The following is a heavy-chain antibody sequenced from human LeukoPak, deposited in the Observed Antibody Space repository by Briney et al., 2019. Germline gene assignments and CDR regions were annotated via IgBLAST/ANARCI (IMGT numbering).Heavy chain of an antibody. Sequence: ASVKVSCKAAGYSFSDYGISWVRQAPGQGLAWMGWIGTYNGKTNYAHKFRGRLTLTTDTSTSSAYMELRTLTSGDTALYYCARVTDYGGASFLYWGQGTLVTVSS. CDR2: IGTYNGKT. D-gene: IGHD4-23*01. V-gene: IGHV1-18*01. J-gene: IGHJ4*02. CDR1: GYSFSDYG. CDR3: ARVTDYGGASFLY.